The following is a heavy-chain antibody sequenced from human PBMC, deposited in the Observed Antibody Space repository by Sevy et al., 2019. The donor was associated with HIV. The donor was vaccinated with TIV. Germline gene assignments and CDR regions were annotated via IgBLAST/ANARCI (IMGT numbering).Heavy chain of an antibody. CDR1: GFTFNTYA. CDR3: AKEAPGYNYDTSGSFDY. V-gene: IGHV3-23*01. Sequence: GGSRRLSCVASGFTFNTYAMSWVRQAPGKGLEWVSAIRGSGSSTYYAAAVQGRFTISRDNSKNTLYLQMNILRAEDTAVYYCAKEAPGYNYDTSGSFDYWGQGTLVTVSS. J-gene: IGHJ4*02. D-gene: IGHD3-22*01. CDR2: IRGSGSST.